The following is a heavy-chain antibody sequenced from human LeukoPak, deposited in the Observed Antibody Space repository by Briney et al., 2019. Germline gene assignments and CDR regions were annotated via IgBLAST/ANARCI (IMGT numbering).Heavy chain of an antibody. CDR3: TRITTAMDVDY. CDR1: GFTFSSYQ. V-gene: IGHV3-48*03. D-gene: IGHD5-18*01. Sequence: GGSLRLSCAASGFTFSSYQMNWVRQAPGKGLQWVSYISSSGSTIYYADSVKGRFTISRDNAKNSLYLQMNSLRAEDTAVYYCTRITTAMDVDYWGQGTLVTASS. J-gene: IGHJ4*02. CDR2: ISSSGSTI.